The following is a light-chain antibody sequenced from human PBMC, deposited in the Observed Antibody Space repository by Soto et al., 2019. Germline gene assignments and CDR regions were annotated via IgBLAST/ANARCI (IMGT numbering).Light chain of an antibody. CDR3: AAWDDNLSGLYV. CDR1: SSDVGSYNL. Sequence: QSALTQPASVSGSPGQSITISCTGTSSDVGSYNLVSWYQQHPGKAPKLMIYEGSKRPSGVSNRFSGSKSGTSASLAISGLRSEDEADYYCAAWDDNLSGLYVFGAGTKVTVL. CDR2: EGS. V-gene: IGLV2-14*02. J-gene: IGLJ1*01.